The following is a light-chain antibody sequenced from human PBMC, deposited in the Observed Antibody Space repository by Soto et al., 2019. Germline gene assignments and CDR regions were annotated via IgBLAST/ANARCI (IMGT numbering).Light chain of an antibody. J-gene: IGKJ5*01. CDR1: QSLLHSNGYNY. CDR3: MQALQTLPIT. V-gene: IGKV2-28*01. CDR2: LGS. Sequence: DIVMTQSPLPLPVTPGEPASISCRSSQSLLHSNGYNYLDWYLQKPGQSPQLLNYLGSNRASGVPDRFSGSGSGTDFTLKISTVEAEDVGVYYCMQALQTLPITFGQGTRLEIK.